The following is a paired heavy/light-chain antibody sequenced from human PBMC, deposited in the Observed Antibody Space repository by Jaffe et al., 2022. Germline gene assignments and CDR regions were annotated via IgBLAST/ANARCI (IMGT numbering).Light chain of an antibody. Sequence: DIQMTQSPSTLSASVGDRVTITCRASQSISRWLAWFQQKPGKAPTLLIHKASTLQNGVPSRFSGSGSGTEFTLTISGLQPDDFATYYCQQYDVYSRTFGQGTKVEIK. J-gene: IGKJ1*01. CDR3: QQYDVYSRT. CDR1: QSISRW. CDR2: KAS. V-gene: IGKV1-5*03.
Heavy chain of an antibody. D-gene: IGHD6-19*01. CDR2: ISGSGGRT. V-gene: IGHV3-23*01. CDR1: GFTFSNYA. Sequence: EVQLLEAGGGLVQPGGSLRLSCAGSGFTFSNYAMSWVRQAPGKGLEWVSTISGSGGRTYYVDSVKGRFTISRDNSKNTLYLEMNSLRAEDSGVYYCAKEKDNSGLTGDVWGQGTTVTVS. CDR3: AKEKDNSGLTGDV. J-gene: IGHJ6*02.